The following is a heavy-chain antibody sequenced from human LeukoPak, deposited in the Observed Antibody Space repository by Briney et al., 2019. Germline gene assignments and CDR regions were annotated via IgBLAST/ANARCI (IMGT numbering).Heavy chain of an antibody. J-gene: IGHJ6*03. CDR2: IYYSGST. V-gene: IGHV4-59*01. D-gene: IGHD3-3*01. Sequence: SETLSLTCTVSGGSLSSYYWSWIRQPPGKGLEWIGYIYYSGSTNYNPSLKSRVTISVDTSKNQFSLKLRSVTAADTAVYYCARGTPGYYDFWSGRRQYYYYYMDVWGKGTTVTVSS. CDR1: GGSLSSYY. CDR3: ARGTPGYYDFWSGRRQYYYYYMDV.